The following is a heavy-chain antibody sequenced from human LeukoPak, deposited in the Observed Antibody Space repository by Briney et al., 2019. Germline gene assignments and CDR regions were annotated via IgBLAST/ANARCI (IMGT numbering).Heavy chain of an antibody. Sequence: GGSLRLSCAASGFTFTNYAMHWVRQAPGKGLEWVVVISYDSTNRYYADSVKGRFTISRDNSKNTLFLQMNSLRAEDTAAYYCARNFALDYWGPGNLFTVSS. CDR2: ISYDSTNR. CDR1: GFTFTNYA. V-gene: IGHV3-30*14. D-gene: IGHD2/OR15-2a*01. J-gene: IGHJ4*02. CDR3: ARNFALDY.